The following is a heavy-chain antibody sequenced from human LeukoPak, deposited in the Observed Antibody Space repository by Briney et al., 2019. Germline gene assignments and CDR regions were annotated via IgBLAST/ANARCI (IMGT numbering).Heavy chain of an antibody. CDR2: IYYSGST. CDR3: ARLYSSGWYVIGP. CDR1: GGSFSGYY. J-gene: IGHJ5*02. V-gene: IGHV4-39*01. Sequence: SETLSLTCAVYGGSFSGYYWGWIRQPPGKGLEWIGSIYYSGSTYYNPSLKSRVTISVDTSRNQFSLKLSSVTAADTAVYYRARLYSSGWYVIGPWGQGTLVTVSS. D-gene: IGHD6-19*01.